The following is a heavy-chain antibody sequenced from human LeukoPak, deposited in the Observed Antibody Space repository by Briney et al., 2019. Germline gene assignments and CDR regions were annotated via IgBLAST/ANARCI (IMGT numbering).Heavy chain of an antibody. D-gene: IGHD5-18*01. Sequence: GGSLRLSCAASGFTFSTYAMSWVRQAPGKGLEWVSTISGSGDSTYYADSVKGRFTISTDNSKNTLYLQMNSLRAGDTAVYYCAKARYSYGLIDYWGQGTLVTVSS. CDR1: GFTFSTYA. V-gene: IGHV3-23*01. J-gene: IGHJ4*02. CDR2: ISGSGDST. CDR3: AKARYSYGLIDY.